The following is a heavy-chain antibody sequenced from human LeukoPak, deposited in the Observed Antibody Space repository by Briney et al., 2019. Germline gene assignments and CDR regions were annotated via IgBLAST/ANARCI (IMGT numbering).Heavy chain of an antibody. D-gene: IGHD3-10*01. V-gene: IGHV4-59*01. CDR2: IYYSGST. CDR1: GGSISSYY. Sequence: SETLSLTCTVSGGSISSYYWSWLRQPPGKGLEWIGYIYYSGSTNYNPSLKSRLTISVDTPKNQFSLKLSSVTAADTAVYYCARENYYGSGTIDYWGQGTLVTVSS. CDR3: ARENYYGSGTIDY. J-gene: IGHJ4*02.